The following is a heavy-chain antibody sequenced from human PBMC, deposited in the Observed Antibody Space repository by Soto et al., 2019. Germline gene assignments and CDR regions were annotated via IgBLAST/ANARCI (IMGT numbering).Heavy chain of an antibody. CDR3: ARWDYYDSSGYYPGLDY. CDR1: GFTFSSYW. CDR2: INSDGSST. J-gene: IGHJ4*02. D-gene: IGHD3-22*01. V-gene: IGHV3-74*01. Sequence: PGGSLRLSCAASGFTFSSYWMHWVRQAPEKGLVWVSRINSDGSSTSYADSVKGRFTISRDNAKNTLYLQMNSLRAEDTAVYYCARWDYYDSSGYYPGLDYWGQGALVTVAS.